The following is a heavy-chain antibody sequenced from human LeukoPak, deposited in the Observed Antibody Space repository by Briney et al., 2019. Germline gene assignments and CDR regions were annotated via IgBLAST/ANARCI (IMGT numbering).Heavy chain of an antibody. V-gene: IGHV3-33*01. J-gene: IGHJ4*02. D-gene: IGHD1-26*01. CDR1: GFTFSSYG. CDR3: ARDMDWEELGPTPPDY. CDR2: IWYDGSNK. Sequence: GGSLRLSCAAPGFTFSSYGMHRVRQAPDKGLEWVAVIWYDGSNKYYTDSVKGRFTISRDNSKNTLYLQMNSLRAEDTAVYYCARDMDWEELGPTPPDYWGQGTLVTVSS.